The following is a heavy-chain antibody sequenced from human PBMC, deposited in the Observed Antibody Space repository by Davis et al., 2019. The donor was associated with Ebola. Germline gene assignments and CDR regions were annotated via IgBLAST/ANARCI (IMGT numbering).Heavy chain of an antibody. CDR3: ARDDIVVEWGGMDV. CDR2: IIPILGIA. CDR1: GGTFSSYA. Sequence: AASVKVSCKASGGTFSSYAISWVRQAPGQGLEWMGRIIPILGIANYAQKFQGRVTITADKSTSTAYMELSSLRSEDTAVYYCARDDIVVEWGGMDVWGQGTTVTVSS. J-gene: IGHJ6*02. V-gene: IGHV1-69*04. D-gene: IGHD2-2*01.